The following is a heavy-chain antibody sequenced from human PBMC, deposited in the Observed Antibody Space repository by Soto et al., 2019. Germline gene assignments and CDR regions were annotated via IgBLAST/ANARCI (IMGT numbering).Heavy chain of an antibody. Sequence: PGGSLRLSCEASGFTFNNNAMTWVRQAPGKGLEWVSVISGSSGSTYYSDSLKGRFTISRDNSKNTLYLQMNSLRAEDTAVYYCARDRPAMRLSRVTYFDYWGQGTLVTVSS. CDR2: ISGSSGST. V-gene: IGHV3-23*01. CDR1: GFTFNNNA. J-gene: IGHJ4*02. CDR3: ARDRPAMRLSRVTYFDY. D-gene: IGHD2-2*01.